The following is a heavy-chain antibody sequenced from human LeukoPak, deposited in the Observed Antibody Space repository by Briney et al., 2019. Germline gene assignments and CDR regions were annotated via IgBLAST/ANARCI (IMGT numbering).Heavy chain of an antibody. V-gene: IGHV1-69*01. D-gene: IGHD2-15*01. CDR2: IIPMFGTT. CDR3: ARDKGYCSGDACYMFHN. J-gene: IGHJ4*02. CDR1: GGPFRSYV. Sequence: ASVKASCKASGGPFRSYVFSWVRQAPGQGLEWMGGIIPMFGTTSYAQHFQGRLTITADESTGTAYMELSSLTSDDTAVYFCARDKGYCSGDACYMFHNWGQGTLVTVSS.